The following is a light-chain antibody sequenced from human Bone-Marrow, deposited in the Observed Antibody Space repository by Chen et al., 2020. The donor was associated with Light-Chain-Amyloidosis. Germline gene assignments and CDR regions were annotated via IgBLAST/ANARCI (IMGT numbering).Light chain of an antibody. CDR1: NSNIWASYD. J-gene: IGLJ1*01. CDR2: GNS. CDR3: QSYDNSLSGNFV. V-gene: IGLV1-40*01. Sequence: QPVFTPPPSLSGAPGQRVTISCTGRNSNIWASYDVHWYQQLPGTAPKLLIYGNSNRPSGVPDRFSGSKSDTSAALAITGLQAEDEADYYWQSYDNSLSGNFVFGTGTKVTVL.